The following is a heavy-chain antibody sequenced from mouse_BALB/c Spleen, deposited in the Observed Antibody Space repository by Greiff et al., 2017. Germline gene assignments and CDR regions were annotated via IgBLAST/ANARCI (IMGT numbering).Heavy chain of an antibody. J-gene: IGHJ4*01. CDR2: IWGDGST. Sequence: VQLQESGPGLVAPSQSLSITCTVSGFSLTGYGVNWVRQPPGKGLEWLGMIWGDGSTDYNSALKSRLSISKDNSKSQVFLKMNSLQTDDTARYYCAIDEENGNYEGAMDYWGQGTSVTVSS. D-gene: IGHD2-1*01. V-gene: IGHV2-6-7*01. CDR1: GFSLTGYG. CDR3: AIDEENGNYEGAMDY.